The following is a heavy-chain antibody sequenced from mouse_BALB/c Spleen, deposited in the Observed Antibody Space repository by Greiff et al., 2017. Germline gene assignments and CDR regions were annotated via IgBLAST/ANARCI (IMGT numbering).Heavy chain of an antibody. CDR1: GYSFTGYY. CDR3: ARYGYYDRRRAMDY. V-gene: IGHV1-31*01. CDR2: INPYNGAT. J-gene: IGHJ4*01. D-gene: IGHD2-4*01. Sequence: VQLKQSGPELVKPGASVKISCKASGYSFTGYYMHWVKQSHVKSLEWIGRINPYNGATSYNQNFKDKASLTVDKSSSTAYMELHSLTSEDSAVYYCARYGYYDRRRAMDYWGQGTSVTVSS.